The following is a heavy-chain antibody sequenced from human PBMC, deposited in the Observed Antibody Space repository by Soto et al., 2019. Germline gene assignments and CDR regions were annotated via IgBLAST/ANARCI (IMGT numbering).Heavy chain of an antibody. CDR1: GFTFSSYA. CDR3: AKGVRYSSGTNWFDP. D-gene: IGHD6-19*01. J-gene: IGHJ5*02. CDR2: ISSGAGT. V-gene: IGHV3-23*01. Sequence: GGSLRLSCAASGFTFSSYAMSWVRQVPGKGLEWVSAISSGAGTYYVDSVEGRFTISRDNSKNTLYLQMNSLRAEDTAVYYCAKGVRYSSGTNWFDPWGQGTLVTVSS.